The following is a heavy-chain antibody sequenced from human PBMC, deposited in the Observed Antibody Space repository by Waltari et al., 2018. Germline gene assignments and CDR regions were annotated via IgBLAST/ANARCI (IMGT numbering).Heavy chain of an antibody. CDR3: ARGDSSGYYLADQYFQH. J-gene: IGHJ1*01. Sequence: QVQLVESGGGVVQPGRSRSLSCAASGFTFSSHGMHWVRQAPGKGLEWVAVIWYDGSNKYYADSVKGRFTISRDNSKNTLYLQMNSLRAEDTAVYYCARGDSSGYYLADQYFQHWGQGTLVTVSS. V-gene: IGHV3-33*01. CDR1: GFTFSSHG. CDR2: IWYDGSNK. D-gene: IGHD3-22*01.